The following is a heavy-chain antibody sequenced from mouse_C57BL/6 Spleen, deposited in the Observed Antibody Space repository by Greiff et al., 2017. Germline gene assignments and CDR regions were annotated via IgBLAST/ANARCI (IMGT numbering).Heavy chain of an antibody. J-gene: IGHJ2*01. Sequence: VQLQQSGPELVKPGASVKIPCKASGYTFTDYNMDWMKQSHGKSLEWIGDINPNNGGTIYNQKFKGKATLTVDKSSSTAYMELRSLTSEDTAVYYCARIILDGYYFDYWGQGTTLTVSS. CDR1: GYTFTDYN. CDR2: INPNNGGT. D-gene: IGHD2-3*01. V-gene: IGHV1-18*01. CDR3: ARIILDGYYFDY.